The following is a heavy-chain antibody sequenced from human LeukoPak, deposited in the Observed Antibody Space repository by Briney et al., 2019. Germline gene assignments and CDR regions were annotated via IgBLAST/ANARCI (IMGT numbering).Heavy chain of an antibody. D-gene: IGHD6-19*01. CDR3: ARVQRSSSGWYEAGLDY. J-gene: IGHJ4*02. CDR1: GFTLSSYW. Sequence: GGSLRLSCAASGFTLSSYWMYWVRQAPGKGLGWVSHINSDGSITSYADSVKGRFTISRDNAKNTLYLQMNSLIAEDTAVYYCARVQRSSSGWYEAGLDYWGQGTLVTVSS. V-gene: IGHV3-74*01. CDR2: INSDGSIT.